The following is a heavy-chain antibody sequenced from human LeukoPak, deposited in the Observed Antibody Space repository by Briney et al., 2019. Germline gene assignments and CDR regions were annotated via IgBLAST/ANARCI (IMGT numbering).Heavy chain of an antibody. CDR3: ARHDFTDWGTLDS. CDR1: GGSIRPVTYYDFY. Sequence: PLGTPSPTRTVSGGSIRPVTYYDFYWARLRPAPGKGLGWIGSVFYGGGTHYNPSLKTRVAISVDTSANQFSLKLTSVTAADTAFYFCARHDFTDWGTLDSWGQGILVTVSS. D-gene: IGHD7-27*01. V-gene: IGHV4-39*01. J-gene: IGHJ4*02. CDR2: VFYGGGT.